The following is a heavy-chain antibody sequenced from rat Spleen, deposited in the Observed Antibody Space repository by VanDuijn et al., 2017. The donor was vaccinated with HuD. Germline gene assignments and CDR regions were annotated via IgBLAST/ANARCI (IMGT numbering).Heavy chain of an antibody. CDR3: ARDLSYYGYNYRFAY. Sequence: QVQLKESGPGLVQPSQTLSLTCTVSGFSLTSYHVSWVRQPPGKGLEWIAAISSGGSTYYNSALKSRLSISRDTSKSQFFLKMNSLQTEDTATYYCARDLSYYGYNYRFAYWGQGTLVTVSS. CDR1: GFSLTSYH. J-gene: IGHJ3*01. V-gene: IGHV2S12*01. D-gene: IGHD1-9*01. CDR2: ISSGGST.